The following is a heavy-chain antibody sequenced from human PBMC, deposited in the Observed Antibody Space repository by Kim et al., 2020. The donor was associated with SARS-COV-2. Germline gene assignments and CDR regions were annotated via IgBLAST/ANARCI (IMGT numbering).Heavy chain of an antibody. Sequence: KAYGGTKDYAAAVKGRFTISRDDSNSIAYLQMNILKTEDTAVYYCTTTDYWGQGTLVTVSS. CDR2: KAYGGTK. CDR3: TTTDY. V-gene: IGHV3-49*02. J-gene: IGHJ4*02.